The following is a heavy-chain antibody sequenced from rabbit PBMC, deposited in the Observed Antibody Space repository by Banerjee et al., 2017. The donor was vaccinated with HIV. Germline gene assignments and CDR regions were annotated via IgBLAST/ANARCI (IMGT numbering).Heavy chain of an antibody. D-gene: IGHD1-1*01. J-gene: IGHJ3*01. CDR1: GFSFSSSYY. CDR3: ARGRYIDGIVGAATISRLDL. CDR2: IYIDSSAIT. Sequence: QSLEESGGGLVQPEGSLTLTCTASGFSFSSSYYMCWVRHAPGKGLEWIACIYIDSSAITYYASWAKGRFTISKTSSTTVTLQRTSLTAADTASYFCARGRYIDGIVGAATISRLDLWGPGTLVTVS. V-gene: IGHV1S40*01.